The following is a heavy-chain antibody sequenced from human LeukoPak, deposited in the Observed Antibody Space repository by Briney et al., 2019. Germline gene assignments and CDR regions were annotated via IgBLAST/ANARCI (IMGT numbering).Heavy chain of an antibody. V-gene: IGHV3-33*01. CDR2: IWSDGTNQ. CDR1: GFTFNHYG. CDR3: ARDAQRGFDYSNSLEN. Sequence: PGRSLRLSCAAAGFTFNHYGMHWVRQAPGKGLEWVAVIWSDGTNQYYADSVKGRFTISRDDSRNTVYLQMNSLRPEDTGVYYCARDAQRGFDYSNSLENWGQGTPVTVST. D-gene: IGHD4-11*01. J-gene: IGHJ4*02.